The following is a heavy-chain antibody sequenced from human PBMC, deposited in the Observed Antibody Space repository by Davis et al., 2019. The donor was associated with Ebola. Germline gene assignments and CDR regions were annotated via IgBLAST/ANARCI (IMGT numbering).Heavy chain of an antibody. J-gene: IGHJ3*02. CDR2: ISGSGDST. CDR3: ARDQTMIVVEVAFDI. CDR1: GFTFSSYW. V-gene: IGHV3-23*01. Sequence: GESLKISCAASGFTFSSYWMHWVRQAPGKGLEWVSAISGSGDSTFNADSVKGRFTISRDNSKSTLYLQMNSLRAEDTAVYYCARDQTMIVVEVAFDIWGQGTMVTVSS. D-gene: IGHD3-22*01.